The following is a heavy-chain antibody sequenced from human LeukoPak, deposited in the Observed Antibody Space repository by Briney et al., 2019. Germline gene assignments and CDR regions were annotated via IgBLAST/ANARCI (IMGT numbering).Heavy chain of an antibody. CDR2: IYYSGST. J-gene: IGHJ4*02. Sequence: SETLSLTCTVSGGSISSYYWGWIRQPPGKGLEWIGYIYYSGSTNYNPSLKSRVTISVDTSKNQFSLKLSSVTAADTAVYYCAGIGEQPSVWYYFDYWGQGTLVTVSS. CDR1: GGSISSYY. V-gene: IGHV4-59*08. D-gene: IGHD1-26*01. CDR3: AGIGEQPSVWYYFDY.